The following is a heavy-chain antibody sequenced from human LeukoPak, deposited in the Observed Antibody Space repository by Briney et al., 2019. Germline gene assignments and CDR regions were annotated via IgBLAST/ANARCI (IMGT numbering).Heavy chain of an antibody. J-gene: IGHJ5*02. D-gene: IGHD5-18*01. Sequence: PSETLSLTCTVPGGSISSHYWSWIRQPPGKGLEWIGYIYYSGSTNYNPSLKSRVTISVDTSKNQFSLKLSSVTAADTAVYYCAREWIPRGFDPWGQGTLVTVSS. V-gene: IGHV4-59*11. CDR2: IYYSGST. CDR3: AREWIPRGFDP. CDR1: GGSISSHY.